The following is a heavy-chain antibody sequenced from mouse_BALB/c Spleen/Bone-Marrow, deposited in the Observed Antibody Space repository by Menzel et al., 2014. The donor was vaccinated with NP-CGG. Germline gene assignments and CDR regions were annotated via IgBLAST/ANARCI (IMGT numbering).Heavy chain of an antibody. CDR1: GFIFSSYG. CDR3: ARHAYYDQTEVSFVY. D-gene: IGHD2-4*01. V-gene: IGHV5-9-2*01. Sequence: VQLKDSGGGLVKPGGSLKLSCAASGFIFSSYGMSWVRQTPEKRLEWVATISGGGSYTFHPDSVEWRFTVSRDNAKNNLYHQMSSLRSEDTALYYRARHAYYDQTEVSFVYWGQGTLVTVSA. CDR2: ISGGGSYT. J-gene: IGHJ3*01.